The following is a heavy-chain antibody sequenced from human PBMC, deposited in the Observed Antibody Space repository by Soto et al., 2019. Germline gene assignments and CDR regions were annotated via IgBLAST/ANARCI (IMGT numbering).Heavy chain of an antibody. V-gene: IGHV1-69*01. CDR1: GGTFSSRA. CDR3: ANSRGGTFLGYHGMDI. Sequence: QVQLVQSGPEVKKTGTSVKVSCKASGGTFSSRAISWVRQAPGQGLEWMGGIIPVFGRVNYAEKFQDRVTFTEDESTGTVYMELSSLRSEDTALYYCANSRGGTFLGYHGMDIWGQGTTVSVSS. CDR2: IIPVFGRV. D-gene: IGHD3-16*01. J-gene: IGHJ6*02.